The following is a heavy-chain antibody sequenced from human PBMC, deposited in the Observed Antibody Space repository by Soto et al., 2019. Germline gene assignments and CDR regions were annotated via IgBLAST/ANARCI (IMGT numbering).Heavy chain of an antibody. V-gene: IGHV4-34*01. Sequence: SETLSLTCAVYGVSFSGYYWSWIRQPPGKGLEWIGEINHSGSTNYNPSLKSRVTISVDTSKNQFSLKLSSVTAADTAVYYCARRYYDSSGYWDYFDYWGQGTLVTVSS. CDR2: INHSGST. D-gene: IGHD3-22*01. J-gene: IGHJ4*02. CDR1: GVSFSGYY. CDR3: ARRYYDSSGYWDYFDY.